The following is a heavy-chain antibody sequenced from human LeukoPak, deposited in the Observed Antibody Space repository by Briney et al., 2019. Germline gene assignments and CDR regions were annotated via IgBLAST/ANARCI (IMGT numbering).Heavy chain of an antibody. CDR1: GGSFTFTSHA. V-gene: IGHV1-69*01. D-gene: IGHD3-22*01. CDR3: AGFFYDNSGDAFDI. J-gene: IGHJ3*02. Sequence: SVKVSCKASGGSFTFTSHAISWVRQAPGQGLEWMGGIIPIYGSATYAQKFQGRVTITSDESMRTVYMELSSLRPEDSAVHYCAGFFYDNSGDAFDIWGQGTMVTVSS. CDR2: IIPIYGSA.